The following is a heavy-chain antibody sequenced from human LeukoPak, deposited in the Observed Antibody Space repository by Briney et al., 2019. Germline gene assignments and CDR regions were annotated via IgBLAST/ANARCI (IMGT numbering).Heavy chain of an antibody. J-gene: IGHJ4*02. V-gene: IGHV3-23*01. D-gene: IGHD3-10*01. CDR1: GFSFSDYA. CDR3: ARSGVATCHY. CDR2: INPDGGS. Sequence: PGGSLRLSCQASGFSFSDYAMSWVRQPPGKGLEWVSSINPDGGSFFADSVKGRFTISRDGSRSVVYLQMNTLSAEDTAVYYCARSGVATCHYWGQGILVTVSS.